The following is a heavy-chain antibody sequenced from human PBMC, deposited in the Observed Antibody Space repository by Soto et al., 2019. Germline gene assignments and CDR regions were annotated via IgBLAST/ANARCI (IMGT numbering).Heavy chain of an antibody. CDR3: ARFGSGWWFDY. D-gene: IGHD6-19*01. V-gene: IGHV6-1*01. CDR2: IYYRSKWYN. Sequence: SQTLSLTCAISGDSVSRDSVAWNWIRQSPSRGLEWLGRIYYRSKWYNDYAVSVKSRININPDTSKNQFSLQLNSVTPEDTAVYYCARFGSGWWFDYWGQGTLVTVSS. CDR1: GDSVSRDSVA. J-gene: IGHJ4*02.